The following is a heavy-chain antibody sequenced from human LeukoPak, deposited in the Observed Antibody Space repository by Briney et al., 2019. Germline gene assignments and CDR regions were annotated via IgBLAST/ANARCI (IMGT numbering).Heavy chain of an antibody. CDR3: ARERDSSGYSYYFDY. D-gene: IGHD6-19*01. CDR1: GGTFSSYA. Sequence: SVKVSCKASGGTFSSYAISWVRQAPGQGLEWMGGIIPIFGTANYAQKFQGRVTITADKSTSTAYMELSSLRSEDTAVYYCARERDSSGYSYYFDYWGQGTLVTVSS. V-gene: IGHV1-69*06. CDR2: IIPIFGTA. J-gene: IGHJ4*02.